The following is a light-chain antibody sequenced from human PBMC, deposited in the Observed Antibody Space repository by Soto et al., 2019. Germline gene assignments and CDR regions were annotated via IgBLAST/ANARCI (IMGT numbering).Light chain of an antibody. V-gene: IGLV2-11*01. Sequence: QSALTQPRSVSGSPGQSVTISCTGTSSDVGGYNYVSWYQHHPAKAPKLMIYDVTKRPSGVPGRFSGSKSGNTASLTISGLQPEDEADYYCCSYAGSFTLIFGGGTQLT. J-gene: IGLJ2*01. CDR2: DVT. CDR3: CSYAGSFTLI. CDR1: SSDVGGYNY.